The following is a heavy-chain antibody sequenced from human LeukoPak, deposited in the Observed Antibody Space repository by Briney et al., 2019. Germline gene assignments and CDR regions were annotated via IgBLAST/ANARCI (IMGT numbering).Heavy chain of an antibody. CDR2: IWYDGSNK. J-gene: IGHJ4*02. V-gene: IGHV3-33*01. Sequence: GRSLRLSCAASGFTFSSYGMHWVRQAPGKGLEWVAVIWYDGSNKYYADSVKGRFTISRDNSKNTLYLQMNSLRAEDTAVYYCARDASKYSGSYFNFDYWGQGTLVTVSS. CDR3: ARDASKYSGSYFNFDY. D-gene: IGHD1-26*01. CDR1: GFTFSSYG.